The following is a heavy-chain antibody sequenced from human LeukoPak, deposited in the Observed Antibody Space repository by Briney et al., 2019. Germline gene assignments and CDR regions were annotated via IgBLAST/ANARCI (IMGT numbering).Heavy chain of an antibody. CDR3: ARLYGDYEFYYYYYMDV. Sequence: PSETLSLTCTVSGGSISSNSYYWSWIRQPAGKGLEWIGRIYTSGSTNYNPSLKSRVTMSVDTSKNQFSLKLSSVTAADTAVYYCARLYGDYEFYYYYYMDVWGKGTTVTISS. V-gene: IGHV4-61*02. D-gene: IGHD4-17*01. J-gene: IGHJ6*03. CDR1: GGSISSNSYY. CDR2: IYTSGST.